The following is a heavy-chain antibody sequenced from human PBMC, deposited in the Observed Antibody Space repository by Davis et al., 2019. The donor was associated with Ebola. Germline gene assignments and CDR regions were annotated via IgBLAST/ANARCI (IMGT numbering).Heavy chain of an antibody. Sequence: ASVKVSCKASGYTFTSYGISWVRQAPGQGLEWMGWISAYNGNTNYAQKLQGRVTMTTDTSTSTAYMELRSLRSDDTAVYYCARAIHLFYDILTGYYPVDYWGQGTLVTVSS. V-gene: IGHV1-18*01. D-gene: IGHD3-9*01. CDR2: ISAYNGNT. J-gene: IGHJ4*02. CDR3: ARAIHLFYDILTGYYPVDY. CDR1: GYTFTSYG.